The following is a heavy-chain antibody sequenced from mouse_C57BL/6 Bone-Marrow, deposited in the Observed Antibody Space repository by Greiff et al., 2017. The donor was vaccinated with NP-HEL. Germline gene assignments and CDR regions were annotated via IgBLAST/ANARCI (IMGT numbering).Heavy chain of an antibody. CDR3: AYGNYLYYFDY. D-gene: IGHD2-1*01. CDR1: GYAFSSSW. J-gene: IGHJ2*01. V-gene: IGHV1-82*01. CDR2: IYPGDGDT. Sequence: QVQLQQSGPELVKPGASVKISCKASGYAFSSSWMNWVKQRPGKGLEWIGRIYPGDGDTNYNGKFKGKATLTADKSSSTAYMQLSSLTSEDSAVYFCAYGNYLYYFDYWGQGTTLTVSS.